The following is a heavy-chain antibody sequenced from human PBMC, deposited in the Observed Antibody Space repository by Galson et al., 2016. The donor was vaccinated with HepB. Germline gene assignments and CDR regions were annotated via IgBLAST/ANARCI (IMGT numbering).Heavy chain of an antibody. J-gene: IGHJ4*02. CDR1: GVSISTSF. V-gene: IGHV4-59*01. Sequence: ETLSLTCAVSGVSISTSFWSWIRQPPGKGLEWIGYIHYSGTPYYNPSLMGRVTISIDTSKTQFSLTLTSVTAADTAVYYCGRGQNSNSADDHWGQGTLVTVSS. D-gene: IGHD6-6*01. CDR2: IHYSGTP. CDR3: GRGQNSNSADDH.